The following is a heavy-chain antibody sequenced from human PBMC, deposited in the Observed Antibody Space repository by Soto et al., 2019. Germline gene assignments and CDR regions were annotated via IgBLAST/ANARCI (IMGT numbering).Heavy chain of an antibody. V-gene: IGHV3-30-3*01. CDR1: GFTFSSYA. Sequence: QVQLVESGGGVVQPGRSLRLSCAASGFTFSSYAMHWVRQAPGKGLEWVAVISYDGSNKYYADSVKGRFTISRDNSKNMLYLQMNSLRAEDTAVYYCARDGRPGYFDYWGQGTLVPVSS. CDR3: ARDGRPGYFDY. J-gene: IGHJ4*02. CDR2: ISYDGSNK.